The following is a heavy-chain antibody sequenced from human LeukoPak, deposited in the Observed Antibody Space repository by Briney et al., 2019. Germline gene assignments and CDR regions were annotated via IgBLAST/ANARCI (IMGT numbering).Heavy chain of an antibody. V-gene: IGHV1-2*06. CDR2: INPNGGGT. D-gene: IGHD3-10*01. J-gene: IGHJ4*02. Sequence: GASVKVSCKPSGYTFTGYYMHWVRQAPGQGLEWMGRINPNGGGTSYAQKFQGRVTMTRDTSISTAYMELSRLRSDDTAVYYCARVFAYAYGSGSYTLDYWGQGALVTVSS. CDR1: GYTFTGYY. CDR3: ARVFAYAYGSGSYTLDY.